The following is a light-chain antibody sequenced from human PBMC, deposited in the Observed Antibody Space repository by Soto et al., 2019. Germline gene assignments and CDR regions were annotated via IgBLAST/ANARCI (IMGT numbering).Light chain of an antibody. Sequence: QSALTQPASVSGSPGQSITISCTGTSSDVGGYNYVSWYQQHSGKAPKLMIYDVTNRPSGVSNRFSGSKSGNTASLTISGLQAEDAADYYCSSYTSSSTYVFGTATKLTVL. CDR3: SSYTSSSTYV. CDR1: SSDVGGYNY. J-gene: IGLJ1*01. CDR2: DVT. V-gene: IGLV2-14*01.